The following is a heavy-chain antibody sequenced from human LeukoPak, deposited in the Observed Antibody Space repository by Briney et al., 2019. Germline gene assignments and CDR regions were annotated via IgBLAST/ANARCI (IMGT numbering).Heavy chain of an antibody. Sequence: ASVKVSCKASGYTFTSYAMHWVRQAPGQRLEWMGWISAYNGNTNYAQKLQGRVTMTTDTSTSTAYMELRSLRSDDTAVYYCARDSTIFIAVAGDNDYWGQGTLVTVSS. D-gene: IGHD6-19*01. CDR3: ARDSTIFIAVAGDNDY. J-gene: IGHJ4*02. CDR2: ISAYNGNT. V-gene: IGHV1-18*01. CDR1: GYTFTSYA.